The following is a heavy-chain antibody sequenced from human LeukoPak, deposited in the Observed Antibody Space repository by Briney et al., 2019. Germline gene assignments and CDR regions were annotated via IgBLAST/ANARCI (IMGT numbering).Heavy chain of an antibody. D-gene: IGHD5/OR15-5a*01. Sequence: GGSLRLSCAASGFTFSTYAMSWVRQAPGKGLEWVSGISGSGGSTCYADSVKGRFTISRDNSKNTLFLQMNSLSAEDTAVYYCAKGFSTHYEYWGQGTLVTVSS. J-gene: IGHJ4*02. CDR1: GFTFSTYA. CDR2: ISGSGGST. V-gene: IGHV3-23*01. CDR3: AKGFSTHYEY.